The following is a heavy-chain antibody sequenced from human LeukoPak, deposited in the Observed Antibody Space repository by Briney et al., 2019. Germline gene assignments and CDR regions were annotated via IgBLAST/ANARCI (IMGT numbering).Heavy chain of an antibody. V-gene: IGHV3-20*04. J-gene: IGHJ3*02. CDR2: INWNGGST. D-gene: IGHD3-22*01. Sequence: PGGSLRLSCAASGFTFDNYGMSWVRQAPGKGLEWVSGINWNGGSTVYADSVKGRFTISRDNAKNSLYLQMNSLRAEDTALYYCARIDTYYYDSSGYYSAFDIWGQGTIVTVSS. CDR1: GFTFDNYG. CDR3: ARIDTYYYDSSGYYSAFDI.